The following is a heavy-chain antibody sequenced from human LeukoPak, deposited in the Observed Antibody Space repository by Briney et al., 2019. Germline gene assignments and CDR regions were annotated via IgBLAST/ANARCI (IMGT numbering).Heavy chain of an antibody. CDR2: TYSGGVT. CDR1: GFTVSSNY. Sequence: GGSLRLSCAASGFTVSSNYMSWIRQAPGKGLEWVSVTYSGGVTYYADSVKGRFTISRDKSKNTLFLQMNSLRAEDTAVYYCATEGDSSGYYDYWGQGTLVTVSS. J-gene: IGHJ4*02. D-gene: IGHD3-22*01. V-gene: IGHV3-53*01. CDR3: ATEGDSSGYYDY.